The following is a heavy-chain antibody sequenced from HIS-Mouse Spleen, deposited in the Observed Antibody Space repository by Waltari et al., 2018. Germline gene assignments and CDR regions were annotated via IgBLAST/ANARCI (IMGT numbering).Heavy chain of an antibody. J-gene: IGHJ4*02. CDR2: SRWSRSYI. Sequence: EVQLVESGGGLVKPGGSLRLSCAASGFTFSSYSMNWVRQGPGKGLEWVSASRWSRSYIYYADSGKGRVTISRDNAKNSLYLQMNSLRAEDTAVYYCASNLGSDSYGRGDYWGQGTLVTVSS. D-gene: IGHD5-18*01. CDR3: ASNLGSDSYGRGDY. CDR1: GFTFSSYS. V-gene: IGHV3-21*01.